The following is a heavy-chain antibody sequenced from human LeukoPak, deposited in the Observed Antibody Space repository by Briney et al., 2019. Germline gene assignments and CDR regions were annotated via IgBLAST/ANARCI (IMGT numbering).Heavy chain of an antibody. J-gene: IGHJ5*02. CDR3: ARGRGSSGYYHEGEWFDP. CDR2: IFYSGST. D-gene: IGHD3-22*01. V-gene: IGHV4-59*01. Sequence: SETLSPTCSVSGGSITPYYWSWIRQPPGKGLEWIGYIFYSGSTNFNPSLKSRVTMSVDTSKNQFSLNLSSVTAADTAVYYCARGRGSSGYYHEGEWFDPWGQGTLVTVSS. CDR1: GGSITPYY.